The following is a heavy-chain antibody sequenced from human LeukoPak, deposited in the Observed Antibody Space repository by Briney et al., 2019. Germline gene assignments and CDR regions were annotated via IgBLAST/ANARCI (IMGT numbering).Heavy chain of an antibody. Sequence: GGSLRLSCEASGFTFDDYAMTWVRQAPGKGLEWVSGINWNGGSTGYAGSVKGRFTISRDNAKNSLYLQMNTLRAEDTALYYCARGYDFWSGRLGDAFDIWGQGTMVTVSS. J-gene: IGHJ3*02. V-gene: IGHV3-20*04. CDR1: GFTFDDYA. CDR2: INWNGGST. CDR3: ARGYDFWSGRLGDAFDI. D-gene: IGHD3-3*01.